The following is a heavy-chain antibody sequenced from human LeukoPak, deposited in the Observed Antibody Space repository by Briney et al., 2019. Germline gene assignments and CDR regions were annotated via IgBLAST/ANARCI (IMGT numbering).Heavy chain of an antibody. V-gene: IGHV3-30*18. D-gene: IGHD4-17*01. CDR3: AKYGAGFFFEY. Sequence: GRSLRLSCAASGFTFISYGMHWVRQAPGKGLEWVAVISYDGTNKYYADSVKGRFTISRDNSKNTLYLQMNSLRAEDTAVYYCAKYGAGFFFEYWGQGTLVTVSS. CDR1: GFTFISYG. J-gene: IGHJ4*02. CDR2: ISYDGTNK.